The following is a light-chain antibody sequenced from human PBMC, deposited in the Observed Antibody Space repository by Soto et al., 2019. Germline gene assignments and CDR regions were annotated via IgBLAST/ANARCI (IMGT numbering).Light chain of an antibody. CDR1: SSDVGGYNY. Sequence: QSVLTQPASVSGSPGQSITISCTGTSSDVGGYNYVSWYQQHPGKATKLMIYDVSNRPSGVSNRFSGSKSGNTASLTISGLQAEDEADYYFSSYTSSSTLVFGTGTKVTVL. V-gene: IGLV2-14*01. CDR2: DVS. CDR3: SSYTSSSTLV. J-gene: IGLJ1*01.